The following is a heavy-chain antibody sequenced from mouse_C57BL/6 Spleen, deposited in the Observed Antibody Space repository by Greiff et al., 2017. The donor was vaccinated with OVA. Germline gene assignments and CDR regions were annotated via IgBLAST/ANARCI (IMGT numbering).Heavy chain of an antibody. CDR3: ARGTTVPSMDY. J-gene: IGHJ4*01. D-gene: IGHD1-1*01. V-gene: IGHV1-69*01. Sequence: QVQLQQPGAELVMPGASVKLSCKASGYTFTSYWMHWVKQRPGQGLEWIGEIDPSDSYTNYNQKFKGKSTLTVDKSSSTAYMQLSSLTSEDSAVYYGARGTTVPSMDYWGQGTSVTVSS. CDR1: GYTFTSYW. CDR2: IDPSDSYT.